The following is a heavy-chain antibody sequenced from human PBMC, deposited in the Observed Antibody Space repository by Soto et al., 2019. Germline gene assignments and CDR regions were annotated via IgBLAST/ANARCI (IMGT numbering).Heavy chain of an antibody. D-gene: IGHD2-15*01. V-gene: IGHV4-39*01. J-gene: IGHJ5*01. CDR1: GVSIHNSHSF. CDR2: MYYSGGA. CDR3: GRVVEGATRHNDFDS. Sequence: SETLSLTCAVSGVSIHNSHSFWGWIRQPPGKGLEFIGSMYYSGGANYNPSLKSRVTISLDTSKNQFSLTVNSVTAADTAIYYCGRVVEGATRHNDFDSWGQGTLVTVSS.